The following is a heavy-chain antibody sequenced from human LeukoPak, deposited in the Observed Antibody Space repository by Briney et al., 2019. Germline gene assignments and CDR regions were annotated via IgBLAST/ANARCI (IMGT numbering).Heavy chain of an antibody. Sequence: VGSLRLSSVASGFTFSDYYMCWIRQAPGERRGWGSSISSISSTIYYADSVKGRFTISRDNAKNSLYLQMNSLRPEDTAVYYCARCGDGLPCDFDYWGQGTLVTVSS. V-gene: IGHV3-11*04. CDR2: ISSISSTI. CDR1: GFTFSDYY. CDR3: ARCGDGLPCDFDY. J-gene: IGHJ4*02. D-gene: IGHD3-10*01.